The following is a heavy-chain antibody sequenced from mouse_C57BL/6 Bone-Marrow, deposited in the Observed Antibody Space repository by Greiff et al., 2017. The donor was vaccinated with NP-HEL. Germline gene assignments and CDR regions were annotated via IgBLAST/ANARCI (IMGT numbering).Heavy chain of an antibody. CDR1: GYTFTGYW. CDR3: ATRIYYDDAVFAY. V-gene: IGHV1-9*01. D-gene: IGHD2-4*01. CDR2: ILPGSGST. Sequence: QVQLQQSGAELMKPGASVKLSCKATGYTFTGYWIAWVKQRPGHGLEWIGEILPGSGSTNYNEKFKGKATFTADTSSNTAYMQLSSLTTEDSASYYCATRIYYDDAVFAYWGQGTLVTVSA. J-gene: IGHJ3*01.